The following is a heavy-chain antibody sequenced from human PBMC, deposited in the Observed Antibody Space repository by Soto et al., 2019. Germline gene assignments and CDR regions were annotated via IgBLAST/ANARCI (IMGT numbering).Heavy chain of an antibody. CDR1: GGSISIYY. V-gene: IGHV4-59*08. CDR2: IYYSGRK. CDR3: ARRIVDTETFDY. D-gene: IGHD5-12*01. J-gene: IGHJ4*02. Sequence: SETLSLTFTVSGGSISIYYWSWIRQPPGKGMEWIGYIYYSGRKNYKTYLKSRVNISVDTSKNQFSMKVTSVTAADTAVYYCARRIVDTETFDYWGQGTLVTVSS.